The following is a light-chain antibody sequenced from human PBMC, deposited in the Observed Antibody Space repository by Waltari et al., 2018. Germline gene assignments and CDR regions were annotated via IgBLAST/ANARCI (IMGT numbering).Light chain of an antibody. V-gene: IGLV1-44*01. CDR1: SPHIGRNF. CDR3: AAWDDSLNGWV. CDR2: SND. J-gene: IGLJ3*02. Sequence: QSVLTQPPSASGTPGQRVTISCSANSPHIGRNFVNWYQQLPGTAPKLLIYSNDQWPSGVPDRFSGSKSGTSASLAISGLQSEDEADYYCAAWDDSLNGWVFGGGTKVTVL.